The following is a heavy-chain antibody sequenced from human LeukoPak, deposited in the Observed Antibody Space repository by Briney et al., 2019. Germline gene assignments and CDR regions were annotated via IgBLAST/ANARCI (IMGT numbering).Heavy chain of an antibody. D-gene: IGHD3-3*01. V-gene: IGHV3-48*01. CDR1: GFTFSSYS. Sequence: GGSLRLSCAASGFTFSSYSMNWVRQAPGKGLEWVSYISSSSTIYYADSVKGRFTISRDNAKNSLYLQMNSLRAEDTAVYYCARARFLRFLEWLPAYYYMDVWGKGTTVTVSS. CDR2: ISSSSTI. J-gene: IGHJ6*03. CDR3: ARARFLRFLEWLPAYYYMDV.